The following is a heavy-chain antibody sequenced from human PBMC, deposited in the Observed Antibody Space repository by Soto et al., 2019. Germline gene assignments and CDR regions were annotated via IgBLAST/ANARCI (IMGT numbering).Heavy chain of an antibody. Sequence: QVQLVQSGAEVKKPGSSVKVSCKASGGTFSSYAISWVRQAPGQGLEWMGGINPIFGTANYAQKFQGRVTIXXHXSXTTAYMELSSRRSEDTAVYYWARESREQYYYDGMDVWGQGTTVTVSS. CDR1: GGTFSSYA. D-gene: IGHD1-26*01. CDR2: INPIFGTA. V-gene: IGHV1-69*12. CDR3: ARESREQYYYDGMDV. J-gene: IGHJ6*02.